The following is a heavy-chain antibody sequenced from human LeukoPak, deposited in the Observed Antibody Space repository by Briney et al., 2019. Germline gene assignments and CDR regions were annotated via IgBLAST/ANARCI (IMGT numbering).Heavy chain of an antibody. Sequence: GGSLRLSCAASGFTVTNSYLSWVRQAPGKGLEWVSFIYAGGNTYYADSVRGRFTISRDKSKNTLYLQMNSLRAEDTAVYYCAKAVSGVHRAVEYWGRGTLVTVSS. D-gene: IGHD6-19*01. J-gene: IGHJ4*02. CDR3: AKAVSGVHRAVEY. CDR1: GFTVTNSY. V-gene: IGHV3-53*01. CDR2: IYAGGNT.